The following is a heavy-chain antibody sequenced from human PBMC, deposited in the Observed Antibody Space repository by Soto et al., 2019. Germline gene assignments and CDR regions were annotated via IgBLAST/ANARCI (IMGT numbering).Heavy chain of an antibody. V-gene: IGHV6-1*01. Sequence: QVQLQQSGPGLVKPSQNLSLTCAISGDSVSSNIAAWNWIRQSPSRGLEWLGRTYYRSKWYNDYVLSVKSRITSIPDTSKTLSSRQLNSVAAEDTAVYYCASSGWYIDGMDVWCQGTTVIVS. D-gene: IGHD6-19*01. CDR2: TYYRSKWYN. CDR3: ASSGWYIDGMDV. J-gene: IGHJ6*02. CDR1: GDSVSSNIAA.